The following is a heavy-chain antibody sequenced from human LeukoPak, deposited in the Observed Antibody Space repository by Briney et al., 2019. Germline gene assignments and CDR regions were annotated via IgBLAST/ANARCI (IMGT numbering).Heavy chain of an antibody. V-gene: IGHV1-58*02. D-gene: IGHD5-18*01. J-gene: IGHJ4*02. Sequence: GTSVKVSCKASGFTFTSSAMQWVRQARGQRLEWIGWIVVGSGNTNYAQKFQERVTITRDMSTSTAYMELSSLRAEDTAVYYCAKGPQRLGIQLWLDPTYYFDYWGQGTLVTVSS. CDR2: IVVGSGNT. CDR1: GFTFTSSA. CDR3: AKGPQRLGIQLWLDPTYYFDY.